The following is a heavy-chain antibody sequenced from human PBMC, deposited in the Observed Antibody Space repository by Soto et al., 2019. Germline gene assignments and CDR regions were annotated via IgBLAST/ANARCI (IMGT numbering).Heavy chain of an antibody. CDR3: ARYYGDYVYDYYYYYMDV. D-gene: IGHD4-17*01. Sequence: PSETLSLTCAVYGGSFSGYYWSWIRQPPGKGLEWTGEINYSGSTNYNPSLKSRVTISVDTSKNQFSLKLSSVTAADTAVYYCARYYGDYVYDYYYYYMDVWGKGTTVTVSS. J-gene: IGHJ6*03. V-gene: IGHV4-34*01. CDR1: GGSFSGYY. CDR2: INYSGST.